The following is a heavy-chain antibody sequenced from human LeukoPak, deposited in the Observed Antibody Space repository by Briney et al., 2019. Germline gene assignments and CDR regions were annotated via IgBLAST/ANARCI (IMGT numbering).Heavy chain of an antibody. Sequence: GESLKISCKGSGYSFTSYWIGWVRQMPGKGLEWMGIIYPGDSDTRYSPSFQGQVTISADKSISTAYLQWSSLKASDTAMYYCARCSPDIVVVPAAIGIDYYYYYGMDVWGQGTTATVSS. CDR2: IYPGDSDT. CDR3: ARCSPDIVVVPAAIGIDYYYYYGMDV. D-gene: IGHD2-2*02. CDR1: GYSFTSYW. V-gene: IGHV5-51*01. J-gene: IGHJ6*02.